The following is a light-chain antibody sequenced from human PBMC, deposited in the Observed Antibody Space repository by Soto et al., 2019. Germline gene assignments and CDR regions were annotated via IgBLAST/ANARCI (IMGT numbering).Light chain of an antibody. J-gene: IGLJ1*01. Sequence: QSVLTQPASVSGSPGQSITISCTGTSSDVGSYNLVSWYQQHPGKAPKLMIYEGSKRPSGASNRFSGSKSGNTASLTISGLQAEDEADYYCCSYAGSSTFSYVFGTGTKLTVL. CDR3: CSYAGSSTFSYV. CDR1: SSDVGSYNL. V-gene: IGLV2-23*03. CDR2: EGS.